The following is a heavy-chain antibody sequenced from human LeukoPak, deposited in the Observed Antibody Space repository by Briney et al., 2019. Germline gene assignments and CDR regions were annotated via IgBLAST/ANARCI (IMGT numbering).Heavy chain of an antibody. V-gene: IGHV4-59*01. Sequence: SETLSLTCTVSGGSISSYYRSWIRQPPGKGLEWIGYIYYSGSTNYNPSLKSRVTISVDTSKNQFSLELSSVTAADTAVYYCARGVFGESPYWFDPWGQGTLVTVSS. J-gene: IGHJ5*02. CDR2: IYYSGST. CDR3: ARGVFGESPYWFDP. D-gene: IGHD3-10*02. CDR1: GGSISSYY.